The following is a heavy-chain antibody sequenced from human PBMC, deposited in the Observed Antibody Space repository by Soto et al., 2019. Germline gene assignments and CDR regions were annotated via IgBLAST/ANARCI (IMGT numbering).Heavy chain of an antibody. CDR3: ARGEYSGSSY. Sequence: PSETLSLTCAVYGGSFSGYYWSWIRQPPGKGLEWIGEINHSGSTNYNPSLKSRVTISVDTSKNQFSLKLSSVTAADTAVYYCARGEYSGSSYWGQGTLVTVSS. J-gene: IGHJ4*02. D-gene: IGHD1-26*01. CDR1: GGSFSGYY. V-gene: IGHV4-34*01. CDR2: INHSGST.